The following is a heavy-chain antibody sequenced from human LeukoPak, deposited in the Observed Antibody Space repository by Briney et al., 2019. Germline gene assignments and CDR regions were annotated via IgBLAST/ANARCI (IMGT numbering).Heavy chain of an antibody. Sequence: PGRSLRLSCAASGFTFSSYAMHWVRQAPGKGLGWVAVISYDGSNKYYADSVKGRFTISRDNSKNTLYLQMNSLRAEDTAVYYCARERLLRAFDIWGQGTMVTVSS. D-gene: IGHD2-21*02. CDR2: ISYDGSNK. CDR3: ARERLLRAFDI. J-gene: IGHJ3*02. CDR1: GFTFSSYA. V-gene: IGHV3-30-3*01.